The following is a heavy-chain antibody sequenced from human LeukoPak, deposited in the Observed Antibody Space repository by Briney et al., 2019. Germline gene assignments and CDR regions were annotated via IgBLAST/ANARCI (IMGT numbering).Heavy chain of an antibody. CDR1: GFTFSSCE. Sequence: GGSLRLSRAACGFTFSSCEMIWVRQAPGKGLEWVSYISSSGSTIYYAAAVKGRFTISRDNAKNSLYLQMNSLRAEDTAVYYCARDDQQWPVLDYWGQGTLVTVSS. V-gene: IGHV3-48*03. CDR3: ARDDQQWPVLDY. CDR2: ISSSGSTI. J-gene: IGHJ4*02. D-gene: IGHD6-19*01.